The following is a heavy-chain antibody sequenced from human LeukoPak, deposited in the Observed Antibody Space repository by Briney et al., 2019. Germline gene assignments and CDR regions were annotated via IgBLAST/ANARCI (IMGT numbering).Heavy chain of an antibody. CDR2: ISYDGSNK. CDR1: GFTFSSYG. V-gene: IGHV3-30*03. Sequence: GGSLRLSCAASGFTFSSYGMHWVRQAPGKGLEWVAVISYDGSNKYYADSVKGRFTISRDNSKNTLYLQMNSLRAGDTAMYYCARERGDGGYDYWGQGTLVTVSS. D-gene: IGHD5-12*01. J-gene: IGHJ4*02. CDR3: ARERGDGGYDY.